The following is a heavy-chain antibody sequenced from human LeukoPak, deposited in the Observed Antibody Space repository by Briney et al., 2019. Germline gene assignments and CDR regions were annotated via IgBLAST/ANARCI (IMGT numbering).Heavy chain of an antibody. D-gene: IGHD1-14*01. CDR1: GGTFSSYA. CDR3: AGPGRYPDAFDI. CDR2: IIPILGIA. V-gene: IGHV1-69*04. J-gene: IGHJ3*02. Sequence: ASVKVSCKASGGTFSSYATSCVRQAPGQGLEWMGRIIPILGIANYAQKFQGRVTITADKSTSTAYMELSSLRSEDTAVYYCAGPGRYPDAFDIWGQGTMVTVSS.